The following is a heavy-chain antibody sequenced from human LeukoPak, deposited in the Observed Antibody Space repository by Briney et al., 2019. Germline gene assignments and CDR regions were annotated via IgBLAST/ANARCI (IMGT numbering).Heavy chain of an antibody. CDR3: ARSLVPAAIRKAFDI. Sequence: PGGSLILSCAASGFTFSSYAMNWIRQAPGKGLEYVSAISSSGGSTYYANSVKGRFTISRTNSKHTLYLQMASRRAEDMVVYYGARSLVPAAIRKAFDIWGEGRMGTVSS. CDR1: GFTFSSYA. CDR2: ISSSGGST. D-gene: IGHD2-2*02. V-gene: IGHV3-64*01. J-gene: IGHJ3*02.